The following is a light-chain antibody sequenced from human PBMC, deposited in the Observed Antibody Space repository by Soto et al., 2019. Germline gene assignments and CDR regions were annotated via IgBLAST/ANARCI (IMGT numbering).Light chain of an antibody. V-gene: IGKV3-20*01. Sequence: EIVLTQSPGTLSLSPGEGATLSCRASQTVGTSYLAWYQQHPGQAPRLLIYGTSNRSTGIPDRFSGSGSGTDSTLAISRLEPEDFAVYYCQQYGSSWTFGQGTKVDMK. J-gene: IGKJ1*01. CDR1: QTVGTSY. CDR3: QQYGSSWT. CDR2: GTS.